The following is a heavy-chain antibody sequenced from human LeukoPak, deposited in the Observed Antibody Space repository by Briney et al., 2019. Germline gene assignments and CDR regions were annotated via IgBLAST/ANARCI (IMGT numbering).Heavy chain of an antibody. D-gene: IGHD3-9*01. CDR3: ARPRYYDILTGCLDY. Sequence: GGSLRLSCAASGFTFSSYAMSWVRQAPGKGLEWVSAISGSGGSTYYADSVKGRFTISRDNSKNTLYLQMNSLRAEDTAVYYCARPRYYDILTGCLDYWGQGTLVTVSS. CDR2: ISGSGGST. CDR1: GFTFSSYA. V-gene: IGHV3-23*01. J-gene: IGHJ4*02.